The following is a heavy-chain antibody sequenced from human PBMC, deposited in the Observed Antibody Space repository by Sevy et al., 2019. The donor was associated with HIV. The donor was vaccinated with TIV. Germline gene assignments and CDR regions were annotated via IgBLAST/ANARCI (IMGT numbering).Heavy chain of an antibody. J-gene: IGHJ6*02. CDR2: INQHGSEK. D-gene: IGHD3-16*01. CDR1: TFTFNDYW. Sequence: GGSLRLSCAASTFTFNDYWMNWVRQAPGKGLEWVANINQHGSEKYFVDSVKGRFTISRDNAKNSLYLQMNGLRAEDTAGYYWARWGGGLDVWGQGTTVTVSS. V-gene: IGHV3-7*01. CDR3: ARWGGGLDV.